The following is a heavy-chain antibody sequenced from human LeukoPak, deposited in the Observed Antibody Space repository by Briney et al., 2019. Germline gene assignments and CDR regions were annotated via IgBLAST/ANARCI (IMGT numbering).Heavy chain of an antibody. D-gene: IGHD6-19*01. CDR3: ARSPSWAVAGSDFDY. CDR2: ISSSSSTI. CDR1: GFTFSSYS. J-gene: IGHJ4*02. V-gene: IGHV3-48*04. Sequence: QTGGSLRLSCAASGFTFSSYSMNWVRQAPGKGLEWVSYISSSSSTIYYADSLKGRFTISRDNAKNSLYLQMNSLRAEDTAVYYCARSPSWAVAGSDFDYWGQGTLVTVSS.